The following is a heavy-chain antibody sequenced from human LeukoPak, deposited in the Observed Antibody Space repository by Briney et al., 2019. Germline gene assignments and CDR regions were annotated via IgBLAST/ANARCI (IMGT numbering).Heavy chain of an antibody. Sequence: PGRSLRLSCAASGFTFSSYGMHWVRQAPGKGLEWVAVISYDGSNKYYADSVKGRFTISRDNSKNTLYLQMNSLRAEDTAVYYCAKDWSLAAAGTLRPPEWFDPWGQGTLVTVSS. CDR1: GFTFSSYG. CDR2: ISYDGSNK. J-gene: IGHJ5*02. D-gene: IGHD6-13*01. CDR3: AKDWSLAAAGTLRPPEWFDP. V-gene: IGHV3-30*18.